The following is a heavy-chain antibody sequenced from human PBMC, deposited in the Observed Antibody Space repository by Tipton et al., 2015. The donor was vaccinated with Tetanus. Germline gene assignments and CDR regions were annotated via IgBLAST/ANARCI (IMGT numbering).Heavy chain of an antibody. CDR1: GYTFTGYY. D-gene: IGHD3-10*01. CDR2: INPNSGCT. V-gene: IGHV1-2*04. Sequence: QLVQSGAEVKKPGASVKVSCKASGYTFTGYYMHWVRQAPGQGLEWMGWINPNSGCTNYAQKFQGWVTMTRDTSISTAYMELSRLRSDDTAVYYCARAPNITMVRGVNLEDDAFDIRGQGTMVTVSS. CDR3: ARAPNITMVRGVNLEDDAFDI. J-gene: IGHJ3*02.